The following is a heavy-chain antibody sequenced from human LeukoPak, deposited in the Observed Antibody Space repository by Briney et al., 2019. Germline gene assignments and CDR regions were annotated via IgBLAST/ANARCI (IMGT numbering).Heavy chain of an antibody. D-gene: IGHD6-19*01. Sequence: GGSLRLSCAASGFIFSNYAMTWVRQAPGRGLDWVSIINGGGGNTYYADSVKGRFTISRNNSKNTVYLQMNSLRDEDTAIYYCAKSRSSSGWYSFDYWGQGTLVTVSS. CDR3: AKSRSSSGWYSFDY. CDR2: INGGGGNT. J-gene: IGHJ4*02. CDR1: GFIFSNYA. V-gene: IGHV3-23*01.